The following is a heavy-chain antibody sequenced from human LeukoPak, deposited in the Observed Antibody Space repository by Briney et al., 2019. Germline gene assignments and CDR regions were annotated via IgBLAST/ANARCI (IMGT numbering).Heavy chain of an antibody. CDR1: GFTVSSNY. Sequence: PGGSLRLSCAASGFTVSSNYMSWVRQAPGKGLEWVSVIYSGGSTYYADSVKGRFTISRDNSKNTLYLQMNSLRAEDTAVYYCAREGHLDGDGLQYYYYGMDVWGQGTTVTVSS. V-gene: IGHV3-53*05. J-gene: IGHJ6*02. CDR3: AREGHLDGDGLQYYYYGMDV. D-gene: IGHD5-24*01. CDR2: IYSGGST.